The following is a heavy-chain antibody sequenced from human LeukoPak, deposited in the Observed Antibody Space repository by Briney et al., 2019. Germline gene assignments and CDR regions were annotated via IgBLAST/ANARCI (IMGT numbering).Heavy chain of an antibody. V-gene: IGHV1-46*01. D-gene: IGHD2-15*01. Sequence: ASVKVSCKASGYTFTSYYMHLVRQAPGQGLEWMGIINPSGGSTSYAQKFQGRVTMTRDTSTSTVYMELSSLRSEDTAVYYCARDLYCSGGSCYSSRAAPYYYYIDVWGKRTTVTVSS. CDR2: INPSGGST. J-gene: IGHJ6*03. CDR3: ARDLYCSGGSCYSSRAAPYYYYIDV. CDR1: GYTFTSYY.